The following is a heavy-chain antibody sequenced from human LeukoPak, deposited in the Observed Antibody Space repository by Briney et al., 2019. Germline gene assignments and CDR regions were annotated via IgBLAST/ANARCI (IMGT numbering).Heavy chain of an antibody. V-gene: IGHV1-69*05. J-gene: IGHJ4*02. D-gene: IGHD4-17*01. CDR3: ARDQSVYYGDYVYFDY. CDR1: GGTFRSYA. CDR2: IIPIFGTA. Sequence: ASVKVSCKASGGTFRSYAISWVRQAPGQGLELMGRIIPIFGTANYAQKFQGRVTITTDESTSTAYMELSSLRSEDTGVYYCARDQSVYYGDYVYFDYWGQGTLVTVSS.